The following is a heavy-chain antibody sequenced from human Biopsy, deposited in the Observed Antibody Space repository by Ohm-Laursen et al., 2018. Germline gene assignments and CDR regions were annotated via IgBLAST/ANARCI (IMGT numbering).Heavy chain of an antibody. CDR2: IDGSTSYI. J-gene: IGHJ4*02. V-gene: IGHV3-21*01. CDR3: ARNLGVTPGYQDY. D-gene: IGHD2-2*01. Sequence: SLRLSCAASGFTFSDYNMHWVRQAPGKGLEWVALIDGSTSYIYYVDSVKGRFTISRDNAKNSLYLQMNSLRAKDTAVYYCARNLGVTPGYQDYWGQGTLVTVSS. CDR1: GFTFSDYN.